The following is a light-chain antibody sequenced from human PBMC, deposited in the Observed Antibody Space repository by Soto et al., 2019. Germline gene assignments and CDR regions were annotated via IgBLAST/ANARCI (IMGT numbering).Light chain of an antibody. V-gene: IGKV3-20*01. CDR3: QQYGSSPWT. J-gene: IGKJ1*01. Sequence: EIVLTQSPGTLSLSPGERATLSCRASQSVSSSYLAWYQQKPDQAPRLLIYAASSRATGIPDRFSGGGSGTDFTLTISRLEPEDFAVYYCQQYGSSPWTFGQGTKVEIK. CDR2: AAS. CDR1: QSVSSSY.